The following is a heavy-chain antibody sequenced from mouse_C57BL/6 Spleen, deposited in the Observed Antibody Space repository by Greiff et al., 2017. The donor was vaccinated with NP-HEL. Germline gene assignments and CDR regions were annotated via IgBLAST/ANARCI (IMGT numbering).Heavy chain of an antibody. Sequence: VQLQQSGPGMVKPSQSLSLTCTVTGYSITSGYDWHWIRHFPGNKLEWMGYISYSGSTNYNPSLKSRISITHDTSKNHFFLKLNSVTTEDTATYYCARGDYKRAWFAYWGQGTLVTVSA. V-gene: IGHV3-1*01. J-gene: IGHJ3*01. CDR2: ISYSGST. CDR3: ARGDYKRAWFAY. CDR1: GYSITSGYD. D-gene: IGHD2-12*01.